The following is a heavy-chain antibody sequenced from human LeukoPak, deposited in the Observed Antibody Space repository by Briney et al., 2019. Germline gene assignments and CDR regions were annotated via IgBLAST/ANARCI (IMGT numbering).Heavy chain of an antibody. CDR3: ARERDGYNSDWFDP. D-gene: IGHD5-24*01. J-gene: IGHJ5*02. V-gene: IGHV7-4-1*02. CDR2: INTNTGNP. Sequence: GASVKVSCKASGYTFTSYAMNWVRQAPGQGLEWMGWINTNTGNPTYAQGFTGRFVFSLDTSVSTAYLQISSLKAEDTAVYYCARERDGYNSDWFDPWGQGTLVTVSS. CDR1: GYTFTSYA.